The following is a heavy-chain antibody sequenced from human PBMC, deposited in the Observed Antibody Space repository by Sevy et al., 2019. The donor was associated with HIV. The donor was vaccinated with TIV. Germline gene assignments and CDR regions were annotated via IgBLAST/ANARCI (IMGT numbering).Heavy chain of an antibody. D-gene: IGHD3-10*01. Sequence: ASVKVSCKASGYTFSSYYMHWVRQAPGQGLEWMGIMTPSGGSTSYAQKFQGRVTMPRDTSTSTVYMELSSLRSEDTAVYYCARALYGSGSYRSVRFDPWGQGTLVTVSS. CDR1: GYTFSSYY. J-gene: IGHJ5*02. CDR3: ARALYGSGSYRSVRFDP. V-gene: IGHV1-46*01. CDR2: MTPSGGST.